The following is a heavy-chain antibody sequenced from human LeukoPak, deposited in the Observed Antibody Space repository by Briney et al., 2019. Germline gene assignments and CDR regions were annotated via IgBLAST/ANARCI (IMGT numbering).Heavy chain of an antibody. J-gene: IGHJ4*02. CDR3: ARPPEGYSYGFYFGH. Sequence: GGSLRLSCVGSAFTFSEYSMSWIRQAPGRELEWISSITESGGTEYYADSVKGRFSISRDNAKSALYLQMNSPRAEDTAVYYCARPPEGYSYGFYFGHWGQGAPVIVSS. V-gene: IGHV3-11*01. D-gene: IGHD5-18*01. CDR1: AFTFSEYS. CDR2: ITESGGTE.